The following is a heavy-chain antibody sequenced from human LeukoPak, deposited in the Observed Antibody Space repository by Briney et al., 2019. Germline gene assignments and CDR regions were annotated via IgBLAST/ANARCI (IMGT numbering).Heavy chain of an antibody. Sequence: ASVKVSCKASGGTFSSYAISWVRQAPGRGLEWMGRIIPILGIANYAQKFQGRVTITADKSTSTAYMELSSLRSEDTAVYYCARGVAPAAMDYWGQGALVTVSS. V-gene: IGHV1-69*04. CDR1: GGTFSSYA. J-gene: IGHJ4*02. D-gene: IGHD2-2*01. CDR3: ARGVAPAAMDY. CDR2: IIPILGIA.